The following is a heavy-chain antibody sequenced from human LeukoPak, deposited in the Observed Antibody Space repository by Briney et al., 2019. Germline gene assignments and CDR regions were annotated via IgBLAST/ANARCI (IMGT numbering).Heavy chain of an antibody. Sequence: AAVKVSCKASGYMFTGYHIHWVRQAPGQGLEWMGRSKANSGGTSIIQKFQGRVTMTRDTHISTAYMELSRLTSDDTAVYYCAPLDDTNGHWGQGTLVTV. D-gene: IGHD2-8*01. CDR3: APLDDTNGH. CDR1: GYMFTGYH. V-gene: IGHV1-2*02. CDR2: SKANSGGT. J-gene: IGHJ4*02.